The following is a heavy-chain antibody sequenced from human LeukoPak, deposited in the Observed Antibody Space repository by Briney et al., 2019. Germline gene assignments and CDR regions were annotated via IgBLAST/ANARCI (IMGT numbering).Heavy chain of an antibody. J-gene: IGHJ4*02. CDR3: ARDNTAMVRRVFAAADY. Sequence: GGSLRLSCAASGITFSSYWMSWVRQAPGKGLEWVANIKQDGSEKYYVDSVKGRFTISRDNAKNSLYLQMNSLRAEDTAVYYCARDNTAMVRRVFAAADYWGQGTLVTVSS. V-gene: IGHV3-7*01. D-gene: IGHD5-18*01. CDR1: GITFSSYW. CDR2: IKQDGSEK.